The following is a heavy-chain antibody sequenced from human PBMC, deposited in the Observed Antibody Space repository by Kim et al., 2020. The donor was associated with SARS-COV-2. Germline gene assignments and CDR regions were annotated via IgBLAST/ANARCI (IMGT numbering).Heavy chain of an antibody. CDR3: ARSGTHDYQYYFDY. D-gene: IGHD1-26*01. Sequence: AQKFQGRVTITADESTSTAYMELSSLRSEDTAVYYCARSGTHDYQYYFDYWGQGTLVTVSS. V-gene: IGHV1-69*01. J-gene: IGHJ4*02.